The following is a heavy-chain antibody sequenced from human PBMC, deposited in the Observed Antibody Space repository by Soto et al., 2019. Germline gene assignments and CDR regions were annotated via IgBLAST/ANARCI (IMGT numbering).Heavy chain of an antibody. CDR3: ARDPYGNGYGAFDI. CDR1: GFTFSSYW. Sequence: EVQLVESGGGLVQPGGSLRLSCAASGFTFSSYWMSWVRQAPGKGLEWVANIKQDGSEKYYVDSVKGRFTMSRDNAENSLYLQMSSLGAEDTAMYYCARDPYGNGYGAFDIWGQGTMVTVSS. CDR2: IKQDGSEK. V-gene: IGHV3-7*03. D-gene: IGHD3-22*01. J-gene: IGHJ3*02.